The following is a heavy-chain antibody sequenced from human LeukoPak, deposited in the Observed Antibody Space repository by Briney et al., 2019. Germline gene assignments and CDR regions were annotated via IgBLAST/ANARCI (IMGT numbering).Heavy chain of an antibody. D-gene: IGHD3-3*01. Sequence: SETLSLTCTVSGGSISSGGYYWSWIRQHPGKGLEWIGYIYYSGSTYYNPSLKSRVTISVDTSKNQFSLKLSSVTAADTAVYYCARVIKVGYYDFWSGSTFFDYWGQGTLVTVSS. CDR3: ARVIKVGYYDFWSGSTFFDY. V-gene: IGHV4-31*03. CDR1: GGSISSGGYY. CDR2: IYYSGST. J-gene: IGHJ4*02.